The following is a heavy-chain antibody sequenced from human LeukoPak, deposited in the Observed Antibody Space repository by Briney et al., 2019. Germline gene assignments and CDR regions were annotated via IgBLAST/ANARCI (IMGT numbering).Heavy chain of an antibody. CDR3: ATGIAAFVQR. V-gene: IGHV4-34*01. CDR1: GGSFSGYY. CDR2: IDHSGSI. D-gene: IGHD6-6*01. J-gene: IGHJ4*02. Sequence: PSETLSLTCAVYGGSFSGYYWSWIRQPLGKGLEWIGEIDHSGSINYNPSLKSRVTISVDTSKNQFSLKLSSVTAADTAVYCCATGIAAFVQRWGQGTLVTVSS.